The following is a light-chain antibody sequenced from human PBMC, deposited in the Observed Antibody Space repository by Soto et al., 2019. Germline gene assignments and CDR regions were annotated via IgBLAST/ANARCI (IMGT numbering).Light chain of an antibody. CDR3: CSYAGSFTYV. Sequence: QSVLTQPASVSGSPGQSITISCTGTSSDVGSGSHNLVSWYQQRPGKAPKVMIYEGTKRPSGVSNRFSGSKSGNTASLTIPGLQAEDEADYYCCSYAGSFTYVVGTGTKV. CDR1: SSDVGSGSHNL. V-gene: IGLV2-23*01. J-gene: IGLJ1*01. CDR2: EGT.